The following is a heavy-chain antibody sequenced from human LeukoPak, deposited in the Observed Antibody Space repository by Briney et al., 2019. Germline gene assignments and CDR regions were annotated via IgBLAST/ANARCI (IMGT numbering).Heavy chain of an antibody. CDR2: ISSSSSYI. J-gene: IGHJ4*02. CDR3: ARDRPPDPTHPLIVVVPAYFDY. D-gene: IGHD2-2*01. V-gene: IGHV3-21*01. CDR1: GFTFSSYS. Sequence: GGSLRLSCAASGFTFSSYSMNWVRQAPGKGLEWVSSISSSSSYIYYADSVEGRFTISRDNAKNSLYLQMNSLRAEDTAVYYCARDRPPDPTHPLIVVVPAYFDYWGQGTLVTVSS.